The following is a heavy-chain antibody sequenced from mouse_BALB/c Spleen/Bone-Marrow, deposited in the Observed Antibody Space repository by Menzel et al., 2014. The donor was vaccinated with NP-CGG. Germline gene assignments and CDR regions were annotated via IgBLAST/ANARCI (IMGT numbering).Heavy chain of an antibody. Sequence: EVQLQESGAELVKPGASVKLSCTASGFNIKDTYLHWVKQRPEQGLDWIGRIDPAIFTKYDPKFQGKATITADTSSNTAYLHLSRPTSEDTAVYDCASYRYGWYFDVWGAGTTVTVSS. CDR1: GFNIKDTY. J-gene: IGHJ1*01. D-gene: IGHD2-14*01. V-gene: IGHV14-3*02. CDR3: ASYRYGWYFDV. CDR2: IDPAIFT.